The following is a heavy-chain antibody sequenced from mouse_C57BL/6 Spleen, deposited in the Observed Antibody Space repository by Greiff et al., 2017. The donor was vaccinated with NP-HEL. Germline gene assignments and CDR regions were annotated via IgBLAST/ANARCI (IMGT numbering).Heavy chain of an antibody. V-gene: IGHV3-6*01. CDR3: VITTVVSFDY. J-gene: IGHJ2*01. CDR1: GYSITSGYY. Sequence: ESGPGLVKPSQSLSLTCSVTGYSITSGYYWNWIRQFPGNKLEWMGYISYDGSNNYNPSLKNRISITRDTSKNQFFLKLNSVTTEDTATYYCVITTVVSFDYWGQGTTLTVSS. CDR2: ISYDGSN. D-gene: IGHD1-1*01.